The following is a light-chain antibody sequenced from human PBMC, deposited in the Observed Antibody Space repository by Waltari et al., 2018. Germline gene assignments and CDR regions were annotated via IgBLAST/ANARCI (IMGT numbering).Light chain of an antibody. CDR1: NSNVDILHL. J-gene: IGLJ1*01. CDR3: CSFAGYGIYV. CDR2: EIS. Sequence: QSALTQPASVSGSPGQSITISCPEVNSNVDILHLVSWYQHHPGRNPRLLIYEISQRPSGISNRFSGSKSGNTASLTISGLQPEDEADYFCCSFAGYGIYVFGSGTQVSVL. V-gene: IGLV2-23*02.